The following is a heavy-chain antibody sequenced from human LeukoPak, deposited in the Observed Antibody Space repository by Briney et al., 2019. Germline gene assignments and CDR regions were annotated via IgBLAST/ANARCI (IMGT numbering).Heavy chain of an antibody. D-gene: IGHD2-15*01. J-gene: IGHJ6*02. CDR3: AKTDSTIPNLLDV. CDR1: GFAFNKYW. Sequence: HSGGSLRLSCAASGFAFNKYWVHWVRQVPGKGLVWVSRINGDGSSTMYADSVKGRFTISRDNAKNTLYLQMNSLRAEDTAVYYCAKTDSTIPNLLDVWGQGTTVTVSS. V-gene: IGHV3-74*03. CDR2: INGDGSST.